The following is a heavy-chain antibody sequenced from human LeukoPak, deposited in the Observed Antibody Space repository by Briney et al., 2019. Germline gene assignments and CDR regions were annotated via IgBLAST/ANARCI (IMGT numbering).Heavy chain of an antibody. J-gene: IGHJ3*02. Sequence: ASVKVSCKASGYTFTSYGISWVRQAPGQGLEWMGWISAYNGNTNYAQKLQGRVTMTTDTSTSTAYMELRSLRSDDTVVYYCAREESYYGPKRAFDIWGQGTMVTVSS. V-gene: IGHV1-18*01. CDR1: GYTFTSYG. D-gene: IGHD1-26*01. CDR2: ISAYNGNT. CDR3: AREESYYGPKRAFDI.